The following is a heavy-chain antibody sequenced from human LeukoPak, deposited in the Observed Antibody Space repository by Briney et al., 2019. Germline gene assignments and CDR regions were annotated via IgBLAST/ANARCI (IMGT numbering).Heavy chain of an antibody. CDR3: ARVANQLLWFGGDWFDP. J-gene: IGHJ5*02. D-gene: IGHD3-10*01. V-gene: IGHV1-18*01. Sequence: RASVKVSCKASGYTFTSYGISWVRQAPGQGLEWMGWISAYNGNTNYAQKLQGRVTMTTDTSTSTAYMELRSLRSDDTAVYYCARVANQLLWFGGDWFDPWGQGTLVTVSS. CDR2: ISAYNGNT. CDR1: GYTFTSYG.